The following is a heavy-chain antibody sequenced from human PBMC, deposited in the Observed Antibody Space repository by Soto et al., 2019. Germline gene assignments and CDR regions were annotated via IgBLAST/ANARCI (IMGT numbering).Heavy chain of an antibody. V-gene: IGHV5-51*01. D-gene: IGHD3-10*01. CDR1: GYSFTSYW. CDR2: IYPGDSDT. CDR3: ARHNTLWFGGLNPYYYYGMDV. J-gene: IGHJ6*02. Sequence: LGESLKISCKGSGYSFTSYWIGWVRQMPGKGLEWMGIIYPGDSDTRYSPSFQGQVTISADKSISTAYLQWSSLKASDTAMYYCARHNTLWFGGLNPYYYYGMDVWGQGTTVTVSS.